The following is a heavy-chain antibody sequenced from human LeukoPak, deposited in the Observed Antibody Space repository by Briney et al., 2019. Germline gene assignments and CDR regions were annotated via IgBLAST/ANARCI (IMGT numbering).Heavy chain of an antibody. CDR3: AKAARGDSSGFDY. CDR2: IRYDGSNK. D-gene: IGHD3-22*01. V-gene: IGHV3-30*02. CDR1: GFTFSSYG. Sequence: PGGSLRLSCAASGFTFSSYGMHWVRQAPGKGLEWVAFIRYDGSNKYYADSVKGRFTISRDNSKNTLYLQMNSLRAEDTAVYYCAKAARGDSSGFDYWGQGTLVTVPS. J-gene: IGHJ4*02.